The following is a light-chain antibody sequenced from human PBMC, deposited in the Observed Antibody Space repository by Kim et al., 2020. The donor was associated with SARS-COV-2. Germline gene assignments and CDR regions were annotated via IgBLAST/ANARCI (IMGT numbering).Light chain of an antibody. J-gene: IGLJ1*01. Sequence: QSITISCTGPSSDVGGYNYVSWYQKHPGKAPKLMIYDVSNRPSGVSNRFSGSKSSNTASLTISGLQAEDEADYYCSSYTSSSTNYVFGSGTKVTVL. V-gene: IGLV2-14*03. CDR2: DVS. CDR3: SSYTSSSTNYV. CDR1: SSDVGGYNY.